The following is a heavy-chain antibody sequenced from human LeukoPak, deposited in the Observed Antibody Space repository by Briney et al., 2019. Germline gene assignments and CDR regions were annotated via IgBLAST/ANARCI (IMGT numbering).Heavy chain of an antibody. CDR1: GGSISSYY. D-gene: IGHD3-22*01. Sequence: TSETLSLTCTVSGGSISSYYWSWIRQPAGKGLEWIGRIYTSGSTNYNPSPKSRVTMSVDTSKNQFSLKLSSVTAADTAVYYCARVISVSGYYYLDYWGQGTLVTVSS. V-gene: IGHV4-4*07. CDR2: IYTSGST. CDR3: ARVISVSGYYYLDY. J-gene: IGHJ4*02.